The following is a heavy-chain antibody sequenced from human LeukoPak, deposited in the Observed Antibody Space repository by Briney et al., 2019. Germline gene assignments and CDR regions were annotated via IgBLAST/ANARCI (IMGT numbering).Heavy chain of an antibody. V-gene: IGHV3-48*01. CDR2: LSSSGSTI. D-gene: IGHD1-26*01. CDR3: ARGGTGVELLLEGVGTSFDY. CDR1: GFTFSSYS. Sequence: GGSLRLSCAASGFTFSSYSMNWVRQAPGKGLEWVSYLSSSGSTIYYADSVKGRFTISRDNAKNSLYLQMNSLRAEDTAVYYCARGGTGVELLLEGVGTSFDYWGQGTLVTVSS. J-gene: IGHJ4*02.